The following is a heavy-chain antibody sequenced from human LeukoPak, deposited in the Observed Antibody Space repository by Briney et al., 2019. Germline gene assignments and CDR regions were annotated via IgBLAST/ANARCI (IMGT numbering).Heavy chain of an antibody. V-gene: IGHV7-4-1*02. D-gene: IGHD3-10*01. Sequence: ASVKVSCKASGYTFTSNYIHWVRQAPGQGLEWMGWINTNTGNPAYAQGFTGRFVFSLDTSVSTAYLQISSLKAEDTAVYYCARSVYGSGSAHYYYYGMDVWGQGTTVTVSS. J-gene: IGHJ6*02. CDR1: GYTFTSNY. CDR2: INTNTGNP. CDR3: ARSVYGSGSAHYYYYGMDV.